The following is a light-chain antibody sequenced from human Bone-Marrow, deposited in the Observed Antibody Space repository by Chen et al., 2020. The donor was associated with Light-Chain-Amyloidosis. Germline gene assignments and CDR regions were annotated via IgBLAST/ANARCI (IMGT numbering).Light chain of an antibody. J-gene: IGLJ2*01. Sequence: SYELTQPPSVSVSPGQTARITCSGDDLPTKYAYWYQQKPGQAPVLVIHRDTERPSGISERFSGCSSGTTATLTISGVQAEDEADYHCPSADSSGTYEVIFGGGTKLTVL. CDR2: RDT. CDR3: PSADSSGTYEVI. CDR1: DLPTKY. V-gene: IGLV3-25*03.